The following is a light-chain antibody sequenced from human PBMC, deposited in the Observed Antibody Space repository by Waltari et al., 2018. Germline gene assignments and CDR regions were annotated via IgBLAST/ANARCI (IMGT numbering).Light chain of an antibody. J-gene: IGLJ2*01. CDR3: LSYTSSSTPVL. Sequence: QSALTQPASVSGSPGQSITIACTGTSSDVGGSKYVSWYQQHPGKAPKFRMYEVTNRPSGVSNRFSGSKTGNTASLTISGLQAEDEADYYCLSYTSSSTPVLFGGGTKVTVL. CDR2: EVT. V-gene: IGLV2-14*01. CDR1: SSDVGGSKY.